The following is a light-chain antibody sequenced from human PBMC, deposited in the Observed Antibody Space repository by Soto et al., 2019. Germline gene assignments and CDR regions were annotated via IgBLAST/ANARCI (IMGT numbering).Light chain of an antibody. CDR2: DVT. CDR1: SSGVGGYDY. V-gene: IGLV2-14*03. Sequence: LTQPASVSGSPGHSITISCTGASSGVGGYDYVSWYQQHPGKAPKLLISDVTNRPSGGSNRFSGSKSGNTASLTISGLQADAQAYDDWSSYGSSSSYVFRTGTKVTV. CDR3: SSYGSSSSYV. J-gene: IGLJ1*01.